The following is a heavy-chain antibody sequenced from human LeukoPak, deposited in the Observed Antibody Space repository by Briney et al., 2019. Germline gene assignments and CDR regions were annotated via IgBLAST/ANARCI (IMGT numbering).Heavy chain of an antibody. CDR1: GFTFSSYG. D-gene: IGHD6-13*01. CDR3: AKDKGSSSWYWGFDY. CDR2: ISYDGSNK. J-gene: IGHJ4*02. Sequence: PGGSLRLSCAASGFTFSSYGMHWVRQAPGKGLEWVAVISYDGSNKYYADSVKGRFTISRDNSKNTLYLQMNSLRAEDTAVYYCAKDKGSSSWYWGFDYWGQGTLVTVSS. V-gene: IGHV3-30*18.